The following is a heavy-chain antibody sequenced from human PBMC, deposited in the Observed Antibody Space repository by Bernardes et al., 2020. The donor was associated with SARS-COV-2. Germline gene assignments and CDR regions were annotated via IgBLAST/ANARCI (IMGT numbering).Heavy chain of an antibody. D-gene: IGHD3-22*01. CDR2: ISSSGSNI. V-gene: IGHV3-11*01. CDR3: ARASVYSSGYYYDQKIGDY. J-gene: IGHJ4*02. CDR1: GFTFSDNY. Sequence: GGTLRLSCAASGFTFSDNYMSWIRKGPGKGLEWVSDISSSGSNIHYADSVKGRFTISRDNAKNSLYLQMNSLRAEDTAVYYCARASVYSSGYYYDQKIGDYWGQGTLVTVSS.